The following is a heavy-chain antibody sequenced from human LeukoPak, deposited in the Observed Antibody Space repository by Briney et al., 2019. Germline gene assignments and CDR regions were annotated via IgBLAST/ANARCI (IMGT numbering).Heavy chain of an antibody. CDR3: ARYVWGSYPTFEDY. Sequence: PSETLSLTCAVSGYSISSGYYWGWIRQPPGKGLEWIGSIYHSGSTYYNPPLKSRVTISVDTSKNQFSLKLSSVTAADTAVYYCARYVWGSYPTFEDYWGQGTLVTVSS. J-gene: IGHJ4*02. D-gene: IGHD3-16*02. CDR1: GYSISSGYY. CDR2: IYHSGST. V-gene: IGHV4-38-2*01.